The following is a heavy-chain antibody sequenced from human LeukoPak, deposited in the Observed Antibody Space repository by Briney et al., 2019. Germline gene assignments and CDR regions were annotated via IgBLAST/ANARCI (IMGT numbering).Heavy chain of an antibody. J-gene: IGHJ4*02. CDR1: GFTFSMSA. V-gene: IGHV3-30-3*01. Sequence: PGGSLRLSCATSGFTFSMSAMHWVRLAPGKGLDWVAVISFDGGNKFYADSVKGRFSISRDNSQNTPYLHMNCLGLDDTAVYFCARGRAGIAAAGFDYWGQGTLVIVSS. CDR3: ARGRAGIAAAGFDY. CDR2: ISFDGGNK. D-gene: IGHD6-13*01.